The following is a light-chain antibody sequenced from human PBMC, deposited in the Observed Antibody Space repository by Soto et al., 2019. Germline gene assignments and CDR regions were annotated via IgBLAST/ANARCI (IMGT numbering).Light chain of an antibody. CDR2: GAS. Sequence: EIVLTQSPGTLPLSPGEKASLSCRASQSVTSNFLAWFQQRPGQAPRLLIYGASNRATGIPERFSGSGSGTDFPLTIDRLEPEDFTVYYCQQYGTSPRTLGQGTKVEIK. CDR1: QSVTSNF. J-gene: IGKJ1*01. CDR3: QQYGTSPRT. V-gene: IGKV3-20*01.